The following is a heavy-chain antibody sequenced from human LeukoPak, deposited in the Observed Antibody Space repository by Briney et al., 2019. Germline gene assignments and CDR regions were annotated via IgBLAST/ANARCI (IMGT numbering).Heavy chain of an antibody. Sequence: GGSLRLSCAASGFTLSNAWMSWVRQAPGKGLEWVGRIKSKTDGGTTDYAAPVKGRFTISRDDSKNTLYLQMNSLKTEDTAVYYCTTEGPFTIFGVVIPTRLYYYYYMDVWGKGTTVTVSS. J-gene: IGHJ6*03. CDR2: IKSKTDGGTT. CDR3: TTEGPFTIFGVVIPTRLYYYYYMDV. D-gene: IGHD3-3*01. V-gene: IGHV3-15*01. CDR1: GFTLSNAW.